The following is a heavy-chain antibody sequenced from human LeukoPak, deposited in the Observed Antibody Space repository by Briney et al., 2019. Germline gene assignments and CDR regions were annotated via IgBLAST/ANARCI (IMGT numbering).Heavy chain of an antibody. J-gene: IGHJ3*02. Sequence: RAGGSLRLSCAASGFTFDDYGMSWVRQAPGKGLEWVSGINWNGGSTGYADSVKGRFTISRDNAKNSLYLQMNSLRAEDTALYYRARSHDGDEDAFDIWGQGTMVTVSS. CDR2: INWNGGST. CDR3: ARSHDGDEDAFDI. CDR1: GFTFDDYG. D-gene: IGHD4-17*01. V-gene: IGHV3-20*04.